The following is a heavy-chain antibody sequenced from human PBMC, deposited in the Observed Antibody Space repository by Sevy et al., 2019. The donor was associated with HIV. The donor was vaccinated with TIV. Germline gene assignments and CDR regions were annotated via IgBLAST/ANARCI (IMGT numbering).Heavy chain of an antibody. CDR3: AKDFSDVYYYDSSATVDS. J-gene: IGHJ4*02. CDR1: GIAFSTYA. V-gene: IGHV3-23*01. D-gene: IGHD3-22*01. Sequence: GGSLRLSCAASGIAFSTYAMFWVRQAPGKGLEWVSSISAGGYSTYYADSVKGRFTLSRDNSRNTLDLQMNSLRADDTAVYYCAKDFSDVYYYDSSATVDSWGQGTLVTVSS. CDR2: ISAGGYST.